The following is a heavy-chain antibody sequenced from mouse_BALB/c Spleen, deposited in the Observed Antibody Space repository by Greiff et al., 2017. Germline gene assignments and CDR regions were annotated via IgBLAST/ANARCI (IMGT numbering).Heavy chain of an antibody. D-gene: IGHD4-1*01. CDR3: ARRGTGMDYDAMDY. CDR1: GFTFSSFG. Sequence: EVMLVESGGGLVQPGGSRKLSCAASGFTFSSFGMHWVRQAPEKGLEWVAYISSGSSTIYYADTVKGRFTISRDNPKNTLFLQMTSLRSEDTAMYYCARRGTGMDYDAMDYWGQGTSVTVSS. CDR2: ISSGSSTI. V-gene: IGHV5-17*02. J-gene: IGHJ4*01.